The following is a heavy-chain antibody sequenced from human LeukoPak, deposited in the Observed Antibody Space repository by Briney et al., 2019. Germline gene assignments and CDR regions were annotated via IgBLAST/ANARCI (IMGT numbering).Heavy chain of an antibody. CDR2: ISISGGRT. J-gene: IGHJ4*02. CDR1: GFNFSSYG. Sequence: GGSLRLSCAASGFNFSSYGMSWVRQAPGKGLEWVSGISISGGRTYYADSVKGRFTISRDNSKNTVFLQMSSRRVEDTAIYYCAKDRDGGSTTTAKGFDYWAQGTLVTVSS. V-gene: IGHV3-23*01. D-gene: IGHD2/OR15-2a*01. CDR3: AKDRDGGSTTTAKGFDY.